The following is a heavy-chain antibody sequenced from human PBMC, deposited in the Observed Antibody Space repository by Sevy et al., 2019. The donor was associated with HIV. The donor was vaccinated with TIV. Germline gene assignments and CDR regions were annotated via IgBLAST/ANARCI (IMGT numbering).Heavy chain of an antibody. V-gene: IGHV3-23*01. Sequence: GGSLRLSCAAPGFTFSNFAMGWVRQAPGKGLDWISVISGTGDYKYYADSVKGRFTISRENSKNTLSLQMNSLRAEDTAIFYCAKKMGGGSGMAFLVDYWGQGTLVTVSS. CDR2: ISGTGDYK. CDR1: GFTFSNFA. J-gene: IGHJ4*02. CDR3: AKKMGGGSGMAFLVDY. D-gene: IGHD5-18*01.